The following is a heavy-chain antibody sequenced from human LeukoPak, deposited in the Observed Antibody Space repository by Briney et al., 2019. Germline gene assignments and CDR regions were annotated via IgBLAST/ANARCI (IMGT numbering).Heavy chain of an antibody. CDR1: GFTFSSYS. CDR2: ISSSSSYI. J-gene: IGHJ4*02. D-gene: IGHD3-10*01. CDR3: ASDGIGGSGSYPDY. V-gene: IGHV3-21*01. Sequence: GGSLRLSCAASGFTFSSYSMNWVRQAPGKGLEWVSSISSSSSYIYYADSVKGRFTISRDNAKNSLYLQMNSLRAEDTAVYYCASDGIGGSGSYPDYWGQGTLVTVSS.